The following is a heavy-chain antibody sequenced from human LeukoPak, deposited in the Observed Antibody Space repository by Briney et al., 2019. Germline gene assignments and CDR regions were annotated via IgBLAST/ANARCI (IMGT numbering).Heavy chain of an antibody. J-gene: IGHJ4*02. Sequence: SETLSLTCAVYGGSFSGYYWSWIRQPPGKGLEWIGEINHSGSTNYNLSLKSRVTISVDTSKNQFSLKLSSVTAADTAVYYCARFSSIAAAFDYWGLGTLVTVSS. V-gene: IGHV4-34*01. CDR2: INHSGST. D-gene: IGHD6-13*01. CDR1: GGSFSGYY. CDR3: ARFSSIAAAFDY.